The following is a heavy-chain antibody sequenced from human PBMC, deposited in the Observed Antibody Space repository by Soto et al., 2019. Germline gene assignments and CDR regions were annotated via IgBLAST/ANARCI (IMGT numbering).Heavy chain of an antibody. CDR3: AKGPATVTKLDWFDP. V-gene: IGHV3-23*01. Sequence: EVQLLESGGGLVQPGGSLRLSWAASGFTFSSYAMSWVRQAPGKGLEWVSAISGSGGSTYYADSVKGRFTIARDNSKNTLYLQMNSLGAEDTAVYYCAKGPATVTKLDWFDPWGQGTLVTVSS. J-gene: IGHJ5*02. D-gene: IGHD4-17*01. CDR1: GFTFSSYA. CDR2: ISGSGGST.